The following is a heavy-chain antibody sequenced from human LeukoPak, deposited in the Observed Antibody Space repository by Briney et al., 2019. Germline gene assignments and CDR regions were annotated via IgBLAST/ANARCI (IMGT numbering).Heavy chain of an antibody. J-gene: IGHJ6*03. CDR2: MNPNSGNT. CDR3: ARGKEAEAARRTYYDFWSGYYYYYYMDV. CDR1: GYTFTSYD. Sequence: ASVKVTCKASGYTFTSYDINWVRQATGQGLEWIGWMNPNSGNTGYAQKFQGRVTMTRNTSISTAYMELSSLRSEDTAVYYCARGKEAEAARRTYYDFWSGYYYYYYMDVWGKGTTVTVSS. D-gene: IGHD3-3*01. V-gene: IGHV1-8*01.